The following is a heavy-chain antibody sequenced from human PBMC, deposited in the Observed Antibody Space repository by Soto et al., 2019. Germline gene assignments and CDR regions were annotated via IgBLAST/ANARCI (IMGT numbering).Heavy chain of an antibody. CDR2: IIPIFGTA. J-gene: IGHJ4*02. CDR1: GGTFSSYA. V-gene: IGHV1-69*01. CDR3: ARQRDGSGWTGWGY. Sequence: QVQLVQSGAEVKKPGSSVKVSCKASGGTFSSYAISWVRQAPGQGLEWMGGIIPIFGTANYAQKFQGRVTITADESTSTAYREPGSMRSEDTAVYYCARQRDGSGWTGWGYWGQGTLVTVCS. D-gene: IGHD6-19*01.